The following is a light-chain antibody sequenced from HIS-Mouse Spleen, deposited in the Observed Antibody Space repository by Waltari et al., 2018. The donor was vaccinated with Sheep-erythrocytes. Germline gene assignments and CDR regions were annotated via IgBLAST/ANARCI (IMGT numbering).Light chain of an antibody. CDR1: AGISSW. CDR2: SAS. Sequence: DIQMTQSPSSVTASVGDRVPITCRASAGISSWLGWFPQNPGKAPTVMIFSASSFQSGVPSRFSGRGSGTDFTLTISSLQPEDFATYYCQQANSFPPTFGQGTKVEIK. J-gene: IGKJ1*01. CDR3: QQANSFPPT. V-gene: IGKV1-12*01.